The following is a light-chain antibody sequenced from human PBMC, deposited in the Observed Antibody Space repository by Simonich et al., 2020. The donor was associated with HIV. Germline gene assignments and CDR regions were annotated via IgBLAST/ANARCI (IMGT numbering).Light chain of an antibody. Sequence: DIVMTQSPDSLTVSLCERATINCKSSQSFLSSSNNKNYLTWYQQKPGQPPQLLIYWASTRESGVPDRCSGSGSGTDFTLTITSLQAEDVAVYFCQQYYSTPLTFGGGTKVEIK. V-gene: IGKV4-1*01. J-gene: IGKJ4*01. CDR3: QQYYSTPLT. CDR2: WAS. CDR1: QSFLSSSNNKNY.